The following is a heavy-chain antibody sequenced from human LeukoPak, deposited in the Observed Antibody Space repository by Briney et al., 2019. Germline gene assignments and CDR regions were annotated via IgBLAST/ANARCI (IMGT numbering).Heavy chain of an antibody. V-gene: IGHV3-48*03. CDR3: ASTAAYSSSWYGWFDP. J-gene: IGHJ5*02. CDR1: GFTFSSYE. CDR2: ISSSGSTI. D-gene: IGHD6-13*01. Sequence: PGGSLRLSCAASGFTFSSYEMNWVRQAPGKGLEWVSYISSSGSTIYYADSVKGRFTISRDNAMNSLYLQMNSLRAEDTAVYYCASTAAYSSSWYGWFDPWGQGTLVTVSS.